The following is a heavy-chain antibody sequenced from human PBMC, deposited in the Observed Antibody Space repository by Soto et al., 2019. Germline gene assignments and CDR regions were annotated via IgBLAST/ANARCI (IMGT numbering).Heavy chain of an antibody. CDR3: ARDPGIAAACTVGYFDY. Sequence: GSLRLSCAASGFTFSTYWMNWVRQAPGKGLEWVASMKQDGSEKQYVASVKGRFTISRDNAKNSLYLEMNSLRAEDTAVYYCARDPGIAAACTVGYFDYWGQGTLVTVSS. CDR2: MKQDGSEK. J-gene: IGHJ4*02. CDR1: GFTFSTYW. D-gene: IGHD6-13*01. V-gene: IGHV3-7*01.